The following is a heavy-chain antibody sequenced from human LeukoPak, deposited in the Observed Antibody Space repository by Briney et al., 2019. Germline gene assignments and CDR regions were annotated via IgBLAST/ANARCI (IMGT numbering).Heavy chain of an antibody. CDR1: GFTFSSYA. J-gene: IGHJ4*02. V-gene: IGHV3-23*01. CDR2: ISGSGVST. D-gene: IGHD5-24*01. Sequence: GGCLRLSCAASGFTFSSYAMSWVRQTAGKGLEWVLAISGSGVSTDYADSVKGRLTIARDNSKNTLNMQMNSLRAEDTAVYYCAFGRAGEMATNLDYWGQGTLVTVSS. CDR3: AFGRAGEMATNLDY.